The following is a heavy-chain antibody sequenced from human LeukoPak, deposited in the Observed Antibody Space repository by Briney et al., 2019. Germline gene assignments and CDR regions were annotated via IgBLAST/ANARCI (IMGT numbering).Heavy chain of an antibody. J-gene: IGHJ4*02. CDR2: IRYDGRNK. D-gene: IGHD1-26*01. CDR1: GFIFSSYG. Sequence: GGSLRLSCAASGFIFSSYGMHWVRQAPGKGLEWVAFIRYDGRNKYYADSVKGRFAISRDNSKNTLYLQMNSLRGEDTAVYYCAKDSLRERIVGSTTRGVNDYWGQGTLVTVSS. V-gene: IGHV3-30*02. CDR3: AKDSLRERIVGSTTRGVNDY.